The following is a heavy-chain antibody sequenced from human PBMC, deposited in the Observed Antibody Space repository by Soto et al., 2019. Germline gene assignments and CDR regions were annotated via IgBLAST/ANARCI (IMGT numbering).Heavy chain of an antibody. Sequence: QVQMQESGPGLVKPSGTLSLTCAVSGGSISSSNWWSWVRQPPGKGLEWMGEIYHSGSTNYNPSLKSRVTITVDKSKNHCSLKLSTVTAADTAAYYCARLKLLPYNWFDPWVQGTLVTVSS. D-gene: IGHD1-7*01. CDR2: IYHSGST. J-gene: IGHJ5*02. V-gene: IGHV4-4*02. CDR1: GGSISSSNW. CDR3: ARLKLLPYNWFDP.